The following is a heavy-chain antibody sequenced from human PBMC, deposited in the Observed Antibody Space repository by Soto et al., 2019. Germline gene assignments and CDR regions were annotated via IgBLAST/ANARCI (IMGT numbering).Heavy chain of an antibody. CDR2: IIPILGIA. J-gene: IGHJ4*02. V-gene: IGHV1-69*08. Sequence: QVQLVQSGAEVKKPGSSVKVSCKASGGTFSSYTISWVRQAPGQGLEWMGRIIPILGIANYAQKFQGRVTITADKSTSTPYMELSSLRSEDTAVYYCARDRGTVTPYYFDYWGQGTLVTVSS. CDR3: ARDRGTVTPYYFDY. CDR1: GGTFSSYT. D-gene: IGHD4-17*01.